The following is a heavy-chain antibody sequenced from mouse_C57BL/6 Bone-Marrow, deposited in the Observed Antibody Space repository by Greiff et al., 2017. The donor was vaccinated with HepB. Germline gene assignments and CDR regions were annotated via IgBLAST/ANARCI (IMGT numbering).Heavy chain of an antibody. CDR2: IDPENGDT. CDR3: TPWYFDV. CDR1: GFNIKDDY. Sequence: VQPQQSGAELVRPGASVKLSCTASGFNIKDDYMHWVKQRPEQGLEWIGWIDPENGDTEYASKFQGKATITADTSSNTAYLQLSSLTSEDTAVYYCTPWYFDVWGTGTTVTVSS. J-gene: IGHJ1*03. V-gene: IGHV14-4*01.